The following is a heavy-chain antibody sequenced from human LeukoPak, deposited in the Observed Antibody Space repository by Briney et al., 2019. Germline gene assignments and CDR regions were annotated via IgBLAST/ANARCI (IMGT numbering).Heavy chain of an antibody. CDR1: GGSISSGDNY. Sequence: SQTLSLTCTVSGGSISSGDNYWSWIRQPPGKGLEWLGYIYYSGSTSYNPSLNSRVTISVDTSKNQFSLNLRSVTAADTAVYYCARDLVRKLLTSDAFDLWGQGTMVSVSS. CDR2: IYYSGST. D-gene: IGHD1-14*01. CDR3: ARDLVRKLLTSDAFDL. V-gene: IGHV4-30-4*08. J-gene: IGHJ3*01.